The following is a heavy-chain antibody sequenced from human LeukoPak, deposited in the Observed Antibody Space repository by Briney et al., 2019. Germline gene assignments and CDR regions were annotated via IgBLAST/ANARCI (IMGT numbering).Heavy chain of an antibody. Sequence: RASETLSLTCTVSGNSISSGDNYWSWIRQPAGKGLEWIGRIYTSGSTNYNPSLKSRVTISGDTSKNQFSLRLSSVTAADTAVYYCARASYSYDINGWVPFDYWGQGTLVTVSS. CDR3: ARASYSYDINGWVPFDY. D-gene: IGHD3-22*01. J-gene: IGHJ4*02. V-gene: IGHV4-61*02. CDR2: IYTSGST. CDR1: GNSISSGDNY.